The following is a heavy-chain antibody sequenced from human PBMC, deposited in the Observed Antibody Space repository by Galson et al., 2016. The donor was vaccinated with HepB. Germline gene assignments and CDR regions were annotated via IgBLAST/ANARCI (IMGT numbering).Heavy chain of an antibody. Sequence: LRLSCAVSGFNFNIYRMNWVRQAPGKGLEWVAAIGFNPNNLYYADSVKGRFTIARDNTRSSLFLQMNSLTVEDTAVYFCARDHSLGPGVVYYFDYWGQGTLVTASS. J-gene: IGHJ4*02. CDR3: ARDHSLGPGVVYYFDY. CDR1: GFNFNIYR. CDR2: IGFNPNNL. D-gene: IGHD3-10*01. V-gene: IGHV3-21*01.